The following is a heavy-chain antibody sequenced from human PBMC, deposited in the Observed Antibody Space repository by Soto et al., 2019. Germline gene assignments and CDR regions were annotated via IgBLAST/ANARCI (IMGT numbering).Heavy chain of an antibody. V-gene: IGHV3-30-3*01. CDR3: ARRGYDKHAERPFDY. J-gene: IGHJ4*02. Sequence: QVQLVESGGGVVQPGRSLRLSCAASGFTFSSYAMHWVRQAPGKGLEWVAVILYDASSEYYADSVKGRFTISRDNSKNTLYLQMNSLRAEDTAVYYCARRGYDKHAERPFDYWGQGTLVTVSS. CDR2: ILYDASSE. CDR1: GFTFSSYA. D-gene: IGHD3-22*01.